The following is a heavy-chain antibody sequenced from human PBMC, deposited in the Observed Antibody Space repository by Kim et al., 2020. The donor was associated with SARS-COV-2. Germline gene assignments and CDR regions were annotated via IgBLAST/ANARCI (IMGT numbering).Heavy chain of an antibody. CDR3: ARANEDTAMGY. Sequence: TNYAQKLQGILTIITDTSTSTAYMELRSLRSDDTAVYYCARANEDTAMGYWGQGTLVTVSS. CDR2: T. J-gene: IGHJ4*02. D-gene: IGHD5-18*01. V-gene: IGHV1-18*01.